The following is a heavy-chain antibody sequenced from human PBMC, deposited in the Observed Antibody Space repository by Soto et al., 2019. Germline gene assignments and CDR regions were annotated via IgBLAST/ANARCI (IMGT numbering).Heavy chain of an antibody. CDR1: GGSISSGGYH. J-gene: IGHJ5*02. V-gene: IGHV4-31*03. Sequence: TSETLSLTCTVSGGSISSGGYHWSWIRQHPGKGLEWIGYIYYSGSTYYNPSLKSRVTISVDTSKNQFSLKLSSVTAADTAVYYCARDTGTGYQSNWFDPWGQGTLVTVSS. CDR2: IYYSGST. CDR3: ARDTGTGYQSNWFDP. D-gene: IGHD3-9*01.